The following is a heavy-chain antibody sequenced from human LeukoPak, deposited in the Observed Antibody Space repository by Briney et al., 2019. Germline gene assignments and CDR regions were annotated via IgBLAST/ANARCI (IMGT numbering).Heavy chain of an antibody. V-gene: IGHV4-38-2*02. D-gene: IGHD1-26*01. CDR2: IYHSGST. CDR3: ARRPGSYVIDY. Sequence: PSETLSLTCTVSGGSMSNYYWGWIRQPPGKGLEWIGSIYHSGSTYYNPSLKSRVTISVDTSKNQFSLKLSSVTAAETAVYYCARRPGSYVIDYWGQGTLVTVSS. J-gene: IGHJ4*02. CDR1: GGSMSNYY.